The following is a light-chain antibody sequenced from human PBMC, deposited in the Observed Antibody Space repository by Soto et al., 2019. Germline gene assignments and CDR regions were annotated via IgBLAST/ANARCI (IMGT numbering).Light chain of an antibody. Sequence: EIVMTQSPATLSVSPGERATLSCRASQSISSNLAWYQQKPGQAPRLLIYGASTRATGIPARFSGSGSATEFTLTISSLQSEDFAVYYCQQYKNGWTFGQGTKVEIK. CDR3: QQYKNGWT. CDR1: QSISSN. V-gene: IGKV3-15*01. J-gene: IGKJ1*01. CDR2: GAS.